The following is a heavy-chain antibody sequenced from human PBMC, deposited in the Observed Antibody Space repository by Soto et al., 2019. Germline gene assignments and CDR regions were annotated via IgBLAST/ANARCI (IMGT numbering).Heavy chain of an antibody. J-gene: IGHJ5*02. CDR1: VFIFSSFA. Sequence: EVQLLESGGGLVQPGGSLRLSCAASVFIFSSFAMSWVRQAPGKGLEWVSTISGSGANTYYADSVKGRFTISRDNSKNTLYLQMNSLRAGDTAIYYCAKDRYYDTTPNWFDPWGQGTLVTVSS. CDR2: ISGSGANT. D-gene: IGHD3-22*01. V-gene: IGHV3-23*01. CDR3: AKDRYYDTTPNWFDP.